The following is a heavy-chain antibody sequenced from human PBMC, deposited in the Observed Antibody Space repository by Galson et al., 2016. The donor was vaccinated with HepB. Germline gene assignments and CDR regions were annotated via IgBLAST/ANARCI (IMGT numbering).Heavy chain of an antibody. CDR3: ARPRSGPVGGNYYMDV. CDR2: IHHSGST. J-gene: IGHJ6*02. Sequence: SETLSLTCAVYGGSFSGYNWTWIRQPPGKGLEWIGEIHHSGSTIYNPSLKSRATISVDTSKNQLSLSLRSVTAADTAMYYCARPRSGPVGGNYYMDVWGQGTTVTISS. D-gene: IGHD6-19*01. CDR1: GGSFSGYN. V-gene: IGHV4-34*01.